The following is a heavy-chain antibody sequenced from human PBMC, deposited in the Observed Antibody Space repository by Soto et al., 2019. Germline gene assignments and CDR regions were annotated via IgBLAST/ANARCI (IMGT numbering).Heavy chain of an antibody. Sequence: QVQLQESGPGLVKPSQTLSLTCTVSGGSISSGGYYWSWIRQHPGKGLEWIGYISYSGSTYYNPSLKSRVTISVDTSKNQFSLKLSSVTAADTAVYYCARGTVVVPAAGSGSYYFDYWGQGTLVTVSS. CDR3: ARGTVVVPAAGSGSYYFDY. CDR2: ISYSGST. V-gene: IGHV4-31*03. CDR1: GGSISSGGYY. J-gene: IGHJ4*02. D-gene: IGHD2-2*01.